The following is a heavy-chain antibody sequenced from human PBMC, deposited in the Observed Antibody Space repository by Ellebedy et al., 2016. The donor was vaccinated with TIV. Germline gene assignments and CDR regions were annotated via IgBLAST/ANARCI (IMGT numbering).Heavy chain of an antibody. CDR2: IGGSGGST. CDR1: GFTFSRFA. D-gene: IGHD3-22*01. J-gene: IGHJ4*02. V-gene: IGHV3-23*01. CDR3: AKGIYYDSSGYSPFEY. Sequence: GESLKISCAASGFTFSRFAMTWVRQAPGKGLEWVSSIGGSGGSTYYADSVKGRLTISRDNSKNTLYLQMNSLRAEDTATYYCAKGIYYDSSGYSPFEYWGQGTLVTVSS.